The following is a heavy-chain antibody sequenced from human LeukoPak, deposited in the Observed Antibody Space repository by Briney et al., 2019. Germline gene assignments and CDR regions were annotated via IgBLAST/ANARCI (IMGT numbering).Heavy chain of an antibody. D-gene: IGHD2-21*02. J-gene: IGHJ4*02. CDR3: ARDRDIVVVTADVGFDY. Sequence: QPGGSLRLSCAASGFTFSSYWMSWVRQAPGKGLEWVANIKQDGSEKYYVDSVKGRFTISRVNAKNSLYLQMNSLRAEDTAVYYCARDRDIVVVTADVGFDYWGQGTLVTVSS. CDR1: GFTFSSYW. V-gene: IGHV3-7*01. CDR2: IKQDGSEK.